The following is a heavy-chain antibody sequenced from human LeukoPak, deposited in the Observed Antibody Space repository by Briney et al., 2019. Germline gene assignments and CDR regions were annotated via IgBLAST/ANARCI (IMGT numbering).Heavy chain of an antibody. D-gene: IGHD3-22*01. CDR2: INHSGST. CDR1: GGSFSGYY. J-gene: IGHJ4*02. CDR3: ARFQSGTMLVN. V-gene: IGHV4-34*01. Sequence: TSSETLSLTCAVYGGSFSGYYWRWIRQPPGKGLEGIGEINHSGSTNYHQSLKSRVTISVDTFKTQFSLKLSSVTAADTAVYYCARFQSGTMLVNWGQGILVTV.